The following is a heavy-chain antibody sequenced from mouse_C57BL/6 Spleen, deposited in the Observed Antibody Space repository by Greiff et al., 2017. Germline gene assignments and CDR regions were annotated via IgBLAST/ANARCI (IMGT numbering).Heavy chain of an antibody. V-gene: IGHV1-42*01. CDR2: INPSTGGT. CDR3: AKSTVVATGYFDV. Sequence: VQLQQSGPELVKPGASVKISCKASGYSFTGYYMNWVKQSPEKSLEWIGEINPSTGGTTYNQKFKAKATLTVDKSSSTAYMQLKSLTSEDSAVYYCAKSTVVATGYFDVWGTGTTVTVSS. CDR1: GYSFTGYY. D-gene: IGHD1-1*01. J-gene: IGHJ1*03.